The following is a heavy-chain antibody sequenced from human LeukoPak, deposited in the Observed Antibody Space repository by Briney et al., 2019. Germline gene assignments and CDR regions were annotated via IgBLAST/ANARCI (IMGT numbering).Heavy chain of an antibody. CDR1: GFTFSSYS. Sequence: GGSLRLSCAASGFTFSSYSMNWVRQAPGKGLEWVSYISSSSSTIYYADSVKGRFTISRDNAKNSLYLQMNSLRAEDTAVYYCARDEAYYDFWSGYYRGGAFDIWGQGTMVTVSS. D-gene: IGHD3-3*01. V-gene: IGHV3-48*01. J-gene: IGHJ3*02. CDR2: ISSSSSTI. CDR3: ARDEAYYDFWSGYYRGGAFDI.